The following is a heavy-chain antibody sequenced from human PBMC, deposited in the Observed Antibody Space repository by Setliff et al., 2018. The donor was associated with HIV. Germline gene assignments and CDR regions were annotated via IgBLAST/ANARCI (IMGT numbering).Heavy chain of an antibody. CDR2: INSNSGGT. CDR1: GYTFTAYY. V-gene: IGHV1-2*02. CDR3: ARGWEGGMDY. D-gene: IGHD1-26*01. Sequence: ASVKVSCKTSGYTFTAYYLHWVRQAPGQGLEYMGWINSNSGGTNYAQKFQGRVTMTGDTSTNTLYMELSSLRSEDTAVYYCARGWEGGMDYWGQGTLVTVSS. J-gene: IGHJ4*02.